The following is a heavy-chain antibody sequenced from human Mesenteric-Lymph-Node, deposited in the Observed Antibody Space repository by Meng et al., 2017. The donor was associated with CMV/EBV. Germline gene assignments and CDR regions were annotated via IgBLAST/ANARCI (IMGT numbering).Heavy chain of an antibody. J-gene: IGHJ6*02. CDR1: GYTFTGYY. V-gene: IGHV1-2*02. D-gene: IGHD6-6*01. CDR3: ARGRGSSSTGAYYYYTMGV. CDR2: INPNTGGT. Sequence: ASVKVSCKASGYTFTGYYMHWVRQAPGQGLEWMGWINPNTGGTIYAQKFQDRVSMTSDTSITTAYMELSRLRSDDTAVYYCARGRGSSSTGAYYYYTMGVWGQGTTVTVSS.